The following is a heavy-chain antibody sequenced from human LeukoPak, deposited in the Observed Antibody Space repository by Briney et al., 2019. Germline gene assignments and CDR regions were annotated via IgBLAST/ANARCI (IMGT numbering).Heavy chain of an antibody. CDR1: GGSISSHY. V-gene: IGHV4-59*11. Sequence: SETLSLTCTVSGGSISSHYWSWIRQPPGKGLEWIGYIYYSGSTNYNPSLKSRVTISVDTSKNQFSLKLSSVTAADTAVYYCARDRRIHNVYYYYYMDVWGKGTTVTVSS. CDR2: IYYSGST. J-gene: IGHJ6*03. CDR3: ARDRRIHNVYYYYYMDV. D-gene: IGHD5-18*01.